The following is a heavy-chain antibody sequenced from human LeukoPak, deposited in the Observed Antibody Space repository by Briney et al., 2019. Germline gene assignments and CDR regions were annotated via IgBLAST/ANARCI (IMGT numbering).Heavy chain of an antibody. V-gene: IGHV3-23*01. J-gene: IGHJ4*02. CDR2: ISGSGGST. D-gene: IGHD1-26*01. Sequence: PGGSLRLSCAASGFTFSSYGMSWVRQAPGKGLEWVSAISGSGGSTYYADSVKGRFTISRDNSKNTLYLQMNSLRAEDTAVYYCARGFTSGSSNLDYWGQGTLVTVSS. CDR1: GFTFSSYG. CDR3: ARGFTSGSSNLDY.